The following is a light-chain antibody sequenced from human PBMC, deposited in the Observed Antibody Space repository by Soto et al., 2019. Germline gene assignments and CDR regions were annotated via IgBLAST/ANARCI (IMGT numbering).Light chain of an antibody. V-gene: IGKV3-20*01. CDR1: QSVGSTY. J-gene: IGKJ1*01. Sequence: EVVLTQSPGTLSLSPGERATLSCRASQSVGSTYLAWYQRKPGQAPRLLIYGASSRATGIPDRFSGSGSGTDFTLTISRLEPEEFAVYYCQQYGDSPWTFGQGTKVEIK. CDR3: QQYGDSPWT. CDR2: GAS.